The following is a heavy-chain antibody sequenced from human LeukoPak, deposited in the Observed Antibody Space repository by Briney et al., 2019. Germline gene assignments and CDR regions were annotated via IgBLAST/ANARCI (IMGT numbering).Heavy chain of an antibody. J-gene: IGHJ4*02. V-gene: IGHV4-4*02. CDR1: GGSIDITSY. Sequence: SETLSLTCGVSGGSIDITSYWSWVRQAPGKGLEWIGEISHDGTTNYNPSLRSRVAMSLDRANNQFSLSLTSVTAADTAVYYCTRENRPFCPFAYWGQGVLVTVSS. D-gene: IGHD2/OR15-2a*01. CDR3: TRENRPFCPFAY. CDR2: ISHDGTT.